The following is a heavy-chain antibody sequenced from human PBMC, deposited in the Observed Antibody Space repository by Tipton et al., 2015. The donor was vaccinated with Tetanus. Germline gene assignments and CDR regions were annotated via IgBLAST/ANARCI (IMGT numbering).Heavy chain of an antibody. CDR2: ISSSSNYI. D-gene: IGHD4-17*01. CDR1: GFPFSSYT. J-gene: IGHJ3*01. CDR3: ARDPDAVTAPGSAFDL. V-gene: IGHV3-21*01. Sequence: SLRLSCSASGFPFSSYTVAWVRQAPGKGLEWVSSISSSSNYIYYADSLKGRFTISRDNAKNSLYLHISGLRAEDTAVYYCARDPDAVTAPGSAFDLWGQGTMVTVSS.